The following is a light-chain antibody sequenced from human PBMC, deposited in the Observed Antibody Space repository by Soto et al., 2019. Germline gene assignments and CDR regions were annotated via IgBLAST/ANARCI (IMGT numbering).Light chain of an antibody. CDR3: QQYYSSPRT. J-gene: IGKJ1*01. CDR2: AAS. Sequence: AIRMTQSPSSLSASTGDRVTISCRASQGISSYLAWYQQKPGKAPKLLIYAASTLQSGVPSRFSGSGSGTDFTLTISCLQSEDFATYYYQQYYSSPRTFGQGTKVEIK. V-gene: IGKV1-8*01. CDR1: QGISSY.